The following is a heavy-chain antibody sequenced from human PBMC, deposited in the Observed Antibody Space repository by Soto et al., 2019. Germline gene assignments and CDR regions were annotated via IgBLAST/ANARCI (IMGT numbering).Heavy chain of an antibody. CDR3: ARDQRITIFGVVMMMGGNDY. D-gene: IGHD3-3*01. Sequence: GGSLRLSCAASGFTFSSYWMSWVRQAPGKGLEWVANIKQDGSEKYYVDSVKGRFTISRDNAKNSLYLQMNSLRAEDTAVYYCARDQRITIFGVVMMMGGNDYWGQGTLVTVSS. CDR1: GFTFSSYW. V-gene: IGHV3-7*05. J-gene: IGHJ4*02. CDR2: IKQDGSEK.